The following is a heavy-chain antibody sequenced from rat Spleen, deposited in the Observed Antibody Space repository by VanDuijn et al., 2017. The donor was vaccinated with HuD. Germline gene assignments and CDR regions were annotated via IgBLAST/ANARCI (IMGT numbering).Heavy chain of an antibody. CDR2: IDYEGSST. CDR3: ATETAGY. Sequence: EVQLVESGGGLVRPGRSLKLSCAASGFTFDDYYMAWVRQAPKKGLEWVASIDYEGSSTYYGDSVKGRFTISRDNAKSTLYLQMDSLRSEDTATYYCATETAGYWGQGVMVTVSS. J-gene: IGHJ2*01. CDR1: GFTFDDYY. D-gene: IGHD4-2*01. V-gene: IGHV5-22*01.